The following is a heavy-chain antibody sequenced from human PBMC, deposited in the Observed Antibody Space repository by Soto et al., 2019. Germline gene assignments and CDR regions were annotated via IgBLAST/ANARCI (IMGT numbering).Heavy chain of an antibody. V-gene: IGHV4-59*01. CDR1: GASISTYY. D-gene: IGHD6-13*01. CDR2: IYYSGST. CDR3: ARVVYSSNWTGRWFDR. Sequence: QVQLQESGPGLVKPSETLSLTCTVSGASISTYYWTWIRHPPGKGLEWIGYIYYSGSTSYNPSLKSRVSISLDRSGNQFALKLNSVTAADTAVYYSARVVYSSNWTGRWFDRWGQGTLVTVSS. J-gene: IGHJ5*02.